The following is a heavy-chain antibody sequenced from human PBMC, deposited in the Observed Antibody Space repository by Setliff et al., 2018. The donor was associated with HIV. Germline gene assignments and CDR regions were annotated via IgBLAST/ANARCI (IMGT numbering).Heavy chain of an antibody. D-gene: IGHD3-3*01. CDR3: AREGVYYSFWSGSSYYYGLDV. J-gene: IGHJ6*02. V-gene: IGHV3-7*01. CDR1: GFSFSKYS. Sequence: GGSLRLSCAAFGFSFSKYSMSWVRQAPGKGLEWVANIKEDGSATYYVESVRGRFTISRDNPNNLLYLQMDSLRGEDTAVYYCAREGVYYSFWSGSSYYYGLDVWGQGTTVTVS. CDR2: IKEDGSAT.